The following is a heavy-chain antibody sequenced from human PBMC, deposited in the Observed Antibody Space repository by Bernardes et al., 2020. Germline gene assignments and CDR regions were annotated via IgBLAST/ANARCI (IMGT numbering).Heavy chain of an antibody. CDR1: GGSFSGYY. V-gene: IGHV4-34*01. D-gene: IGHD2-15*01. CDR3: ARGYCSGGSCYSANYFDY. J-gene: IGHJ4*02. CDR2: INHSGST. Sequence: SETLSLTCAVYGGSFSGYYWSWIRQPPGKGLEWIGEINHSGSTNYNPSLKSRVTISVDTSKNQFSLKLSSVTAADTAVYYCARGYCSGGSCYSANYFDYWGQGTLVTVSS.